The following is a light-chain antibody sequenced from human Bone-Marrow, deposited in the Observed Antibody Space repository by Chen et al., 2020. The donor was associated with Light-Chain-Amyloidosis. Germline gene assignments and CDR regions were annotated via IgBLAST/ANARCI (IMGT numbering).Light chain of an antibody. V-gene: IGLV3-25*03. CDR2: RDT. CDR1: DLPTEY. J-gene: IGLJ2*01. Sequence: SYELTQPPSVSVSPGQTARITCSGDDLPTEYAYWYQQKPGQAPVLVIHRDTERPSGISERVSGSSSGTTATLNISGGQAEDEADYHCQSADSSGTYEVIFGGGTKLTV. CDR3: QSADSSGTYEVI.